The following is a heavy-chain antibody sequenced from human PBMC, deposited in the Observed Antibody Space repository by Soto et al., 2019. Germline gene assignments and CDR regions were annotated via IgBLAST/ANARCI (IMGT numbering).Heavy chain of an antibody. CDR2: ISYDGSNK. CDR1: GFTFSSYA. Sequence: QVQLVESGGGVVQPGRSLRLSCAASGFTFSSYAMHWVRQAPGKGLEWVAVISYDGSNKYYADSVKGRFTISRDNSKNTLYLQMNSLRAEDTAVYYCARGYRIQLPWGYWGQGTLVTVSS. CDR3: ARGYRIQLPWGY. V-gene: IGHV3-30-3*01. D-gene: IGHD2-2*01. J-gene: IGHJ4*02.